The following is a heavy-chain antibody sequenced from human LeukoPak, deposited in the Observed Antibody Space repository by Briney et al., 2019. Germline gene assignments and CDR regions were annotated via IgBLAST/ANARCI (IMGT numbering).Heavy chain of an antibody. V-gene: IGHV1-2*02. D-gene: IGHD3/OR15-3a*01. J-gene: IGHJ4*02. Sequence: ASVKVSCKASGYTFTGYYIHWVRQAPGQGLEWMGWINPNTGGTTNAQKFQDRVTMTRDTSISTAYMELSSLTSDDTAVYYCARSTSDWLLQILDYWGQGTLVTVSS. CDR2: INPNTGGT. CDR1: GYTFTGYY. CDR3: ARSTSDWLLQILDY.